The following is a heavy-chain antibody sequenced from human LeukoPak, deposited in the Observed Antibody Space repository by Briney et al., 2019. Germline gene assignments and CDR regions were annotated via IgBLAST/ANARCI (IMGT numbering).Heavy chain of an antibody. CDR1: GFTFSSYG. Sequence: PGGSLRLSCAASGFTFSSYGMHWVRQAPGKGLEWVAFIRYDGSNKYYADSVKGRFTISRDNSKNTLYLQMNSLRAEDTAVYYCAKHGKRYGEVVPAADCYYMDVWGKGTTVTISS. CDR2: IRYDGSNK. V-gene: IGHV3-30*02. D-gene: IGHD2-2*01. J-gene: IGHJ6*03. CDR3: AKHGKRYGEVVPAADCYYMDV.